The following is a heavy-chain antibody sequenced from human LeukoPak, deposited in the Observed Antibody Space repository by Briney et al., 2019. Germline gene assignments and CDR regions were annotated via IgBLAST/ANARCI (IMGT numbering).Heavy chain of an antibody. CDR3: ARHDEGYIAVASLGY. V-gene: IGHV4-34*01. J-gene: IGHJ4*02. CDR1: GEPLSGYY. Sequence: PSETLTLTCGVYGEPLSGYYWTWIRQPPGKGLEWIGDINHRGSGTYNPSLKSRVTISVDTSKNQFSLKLSSVTAADTAVYYCARHDEGYIAVASLGYWGQGTLVTVSS. D-gene: IGHD6-19*01. CDR2: INHRGSG.